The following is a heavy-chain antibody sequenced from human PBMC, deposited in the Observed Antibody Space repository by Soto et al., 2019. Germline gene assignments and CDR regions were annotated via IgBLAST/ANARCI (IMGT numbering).Heavy chain of an antibody. CDR1: GFTFSSCG. J-gene: IGHJ6*03. V-gene: IGHV3-33*01. D-gene: IGHD4-4*01. CDR3: ARPTTPYYYYYMDV. Sequence: QVQLVESGGGVVQPGRSLRLSCAASGFTFSSCGMHWVRQTPGKGLEWVAVIWYDGSNKYYADSVKGRFTISRDNSKNTLYLQMNSLRAEDTAVYYCARPTTPYYYYYMDVWGKGTTVTVSS. CDR2: IWYDGSNK.